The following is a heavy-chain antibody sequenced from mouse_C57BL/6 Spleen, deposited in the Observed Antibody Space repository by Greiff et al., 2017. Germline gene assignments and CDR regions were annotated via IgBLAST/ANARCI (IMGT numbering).Heavy chain of an antibody. CDR1: GFTFSDYG. J-gene: IGHJ4*01. Sequence: EVMLVESGGGLVKPGGSLKLSCAASGFTFSDYGMHWVRQAPEKGLEWVAYISSGSSTIYYADTVKGRFTISRDNAKNTLFLQMTSLRSEDTAMYYCAREIYYYGSSYETGAMDYWGQGTSVTVSS. V-gene: IGHV5-17*01. CDR3: AREIYYYGSSYETGAMDY. D-gene: IGHD1-1*01. CDR2: ISSGSSTI.